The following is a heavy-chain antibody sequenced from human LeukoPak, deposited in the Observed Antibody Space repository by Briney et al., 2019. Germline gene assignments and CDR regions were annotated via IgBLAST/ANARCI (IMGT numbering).Heavy chain of an antibody. CDR2: IYSGGST. D-gene: IGHD3-10*01. J-gene: IGHJ3*02. Sequence: PGGSLRLSCAASGFTVSSNYMSWVRQAPGKGLEWVSVIYSGGSTYYADSVKGRFTISRDNPKNTLYLQMNSLRAEDTAVYYCARAWFRSAFDIWGQGTMVTVSS. V-gene: IGHV3-66*02. CDR3: ARAWFRSAFDI. CDR1: GFTVSSNY.